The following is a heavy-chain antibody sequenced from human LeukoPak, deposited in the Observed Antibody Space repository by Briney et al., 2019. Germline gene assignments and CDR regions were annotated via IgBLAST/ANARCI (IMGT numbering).Heavy chain of an antibody. CDR1: GFTFSSYS. V-gene: IGHV3-21*01. CDR2: ISSSSSYI. Sequence: GGSLRLSCAASGFTFSSYSMNWVRQAPGKGLEWVSSISSSSSYIYYADSVEGRFTISRDNAKNSLYLQMNSLRAEDTAVYYCARARWVYSGTSDAFDIWGQGTMVTVS. D-gene: IGHD1-26*01. J-gene: IGHJ3*02. CDR3: ARARWVYSGTSDAFDI.